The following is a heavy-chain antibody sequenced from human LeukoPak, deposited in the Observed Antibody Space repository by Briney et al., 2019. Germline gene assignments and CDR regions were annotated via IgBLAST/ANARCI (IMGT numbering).Heavy chain of an antibody. CDR1: GGSISSYY. CDR2: IYYSGGT. D-gene: IGHD2-15*01. J-gene: IGHJ4*02. CDR3: ARSARGYCSGGSCYSFDY. Sequence: SETLSLTCTVSGGSISSYYWSWIRQPPGKGLEWIGYIYYSGGTNYNPSLKSRVTISVDTSKNQFSLKLSSVTAADTAVYYCARSARGYCSGGSCYSFDYWGQGTLVTVSS. V-gene: IGHV4-59*01.